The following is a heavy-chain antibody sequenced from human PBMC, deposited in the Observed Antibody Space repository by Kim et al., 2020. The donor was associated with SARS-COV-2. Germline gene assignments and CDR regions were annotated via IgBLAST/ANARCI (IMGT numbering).Heavy chain of an antibody. J-gene: IGHJ4*02. D-gene: IGHD1-7*01. CDR1: GYTFTSYA. CDR3: AREGLTGTTSVGIFDY. V-gene: IGHV1-3*01. Sequence: ASVKVSCKASGYTFTSYAMHWVRQAPGQRLEWMGWINAGNGNTKYSQKFQGRVTITRDTSASTAYMELSSLRSEDTAVYYCAREGLTGTTSVGIFDYWGQGTLVTVSS. CDR2: INAGNGNT.